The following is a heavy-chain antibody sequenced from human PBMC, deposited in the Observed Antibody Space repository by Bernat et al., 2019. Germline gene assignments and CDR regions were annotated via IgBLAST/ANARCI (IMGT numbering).Heavy chain of an antibody. CDR2: IKSKTDGGTT. V-gene: IGHV3-15*07. D-gene: IGHD3-10*01. CDR3: TTELWFGELGLDPNDY. J-gene: IGHJ4*02. CDR1: GFTFSNAW. Sequence: EVQLVESGGGLVKPGGSLRLSCAASGFTFSNAWMNWVRQAPGKGLEWVGRIKSKTDGGTTDYAAPVKGRFTISRDDSKNTLYLQMNSLKTEDTAVDYCTTELWFGELGLDPNDYWGQGTLVTVSS.